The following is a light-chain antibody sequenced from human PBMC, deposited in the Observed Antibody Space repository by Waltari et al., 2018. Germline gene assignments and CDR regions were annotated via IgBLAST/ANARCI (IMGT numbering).Light chain of an antibody. V-gene: IGLV5-45*01. CDR1: GGINVAGYH. Sequence: PMLTQPASLSASPGASASLTCTFSGGINVAGYHIHWYQQQPGSPPRYLLRYKSDSDKGQGSGVPSRFSGSKDASANTGILRISGLQSEDEADYYCAIGHSSGRVFGGGTRLTVL. J-gene: IGLJ2*01. CDR3: AIGHSSGRV. CDR2: YKSDSDK.